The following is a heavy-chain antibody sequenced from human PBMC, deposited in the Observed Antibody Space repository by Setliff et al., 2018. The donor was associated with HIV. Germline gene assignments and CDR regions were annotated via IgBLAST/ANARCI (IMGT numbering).Heavy chain of an antibody. CDR2: IYPGDSDT. J-gene: IGHJ4*02. Sequence: GESLKISCKGSGYSFTSYWSGWVRQMPGKGLEWMGIIYPGDSDTRYSPSFQGQVTLSADKSISTAYLQWSSLKASDTAMYYCARNLIPGDPRYSSSWYYWGQGTLVTVSS. D-gene: IGHD6-13*01. V-gene: IGHV5-51*01. CDR3: ARNLIPGDPRYSSSWYY. CDR1: GYSFTSYW.